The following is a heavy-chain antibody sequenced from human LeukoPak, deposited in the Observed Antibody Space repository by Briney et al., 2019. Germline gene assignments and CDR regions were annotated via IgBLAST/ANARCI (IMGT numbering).Heavy chain of an antibody. V-gene: IGHV4-34*01. CDR3: ARQTRFYYYGSGDY. D-gene: IGHD3-10*01. J-gene: IGHJ4*02. CDR1: GGSFSGYY. CDR2: INHSGST. Sequence: SGTLSLTCAVYGGSFSGYYWSWIRQPPGKGLEWIGEINHSGSTNYNPSLKSRVTISVDTSKNQFSLKLSSVTAADTAVYYCARQTRFYYYGSGDYWGQGTLVTVSS.